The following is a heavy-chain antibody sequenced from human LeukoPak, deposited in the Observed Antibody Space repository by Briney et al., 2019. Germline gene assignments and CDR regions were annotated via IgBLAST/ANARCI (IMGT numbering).Heavy chain of an antibody. V-gene: IGHV3-30*02. Sequence: GGSLRLSCAASGFTFSNYGMHWVRQAPGKGLEWVTFIRYDGSNNYYADSVKGRFTISRDNAKNTLYLQMSSLRAEDTAVYYCARSGTVTTGGYYMDVWGKGTTVTISS. CDR2: IRYDGSNN. CDR1: GFTFSNYG. J-gene: IGHJ6*03. D-gene: IGHD4-17*01. CDR3: ARSGTVTTGGYYMDV.